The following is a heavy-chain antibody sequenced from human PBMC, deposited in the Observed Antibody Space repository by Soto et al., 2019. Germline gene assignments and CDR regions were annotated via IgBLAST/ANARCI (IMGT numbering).Heavy chain of an antibody. D-gene: IGHD6-13*01. CDR2: IKQDGSEG. J-gene: IGHJ4*02. Sequence: GSLRLSCAASGFTFSSYRMSWVRQAPGKGLEWVANIKQDGSEGYYVDSVKGRFTISRDNAKNSLYLQMNRLRAEDTAVYYCARGIIYPGYSSSWYEGYFDYWGQGSLVTVSS. CDR3: ARGIIYPGYSSSWYEGYFDY. CDR1: GFTFSSYR. V-gene: IGHV3-7*01.